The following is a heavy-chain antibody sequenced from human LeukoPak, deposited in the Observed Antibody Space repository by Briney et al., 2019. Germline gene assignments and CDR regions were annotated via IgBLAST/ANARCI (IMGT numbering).Heavy chain of an antibody. D-gene: IGHD3-16*02. V-gene: IGHV7-4-1*02. CDR2: INTNTGNP. CDR1: GYTFTSYA. CDR3: ARVLRQQVFMITFGGVIVEGNWFDP. Sequence: GASVKVSCKASGYTFTSYAMNWVRQAPGQGLEWMGWINTNTGNPTYAQGFTGRFVFSLDTSVSTAYLQISSLKAEDTAVYYCARVLRQQVFMITFGGVIVEGNWFDPWGQGTLVTVSS. J-gene: IGHJ5*02.